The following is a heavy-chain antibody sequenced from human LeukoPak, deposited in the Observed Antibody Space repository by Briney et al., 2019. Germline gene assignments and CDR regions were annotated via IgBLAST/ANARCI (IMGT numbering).Heavy chain of an antibody. Sequence: ASVKVSCKASGYTFTSYGISWVRQAPGQGLEWMGWISAYNGNTNYAQKLQGRVTMTTDTSTSTAYMELRSLRSDDTAVYYCARGGQMAAAATGYYYYYYMDVWGKGTTVTVSS. CDR2: ISAYNGNT. CDR3: ARGGQMAAAATGYYYYYYMDV. CDR1: GYTFTSYG. V-gene: IGHV1-18*01. D-gene: IGHD6-13*01. J-gene: IGHJ6*03.